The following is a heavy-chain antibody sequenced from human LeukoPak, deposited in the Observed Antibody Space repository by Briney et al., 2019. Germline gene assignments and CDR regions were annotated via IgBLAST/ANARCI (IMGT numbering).Heavy chain of an antibody. D-gene: IGHD6-19*01. Sequence: ASVRVSCKASGYTFKNYGINWARQAPGQGLEWMGWMNPYNGNTNYAQNLQGRVTMTTDTSTSTAYLDLRSLTSDDTAVYYCAREKDAVAGIVDYWGQGTLVTVST. CDR3: AREKDAVAGIVDY. J-gene: IGHJ4*02. V-gene: IGHV1-18*01. CDR2: MNPYNGNT. CDR1: GYTFKNYG.